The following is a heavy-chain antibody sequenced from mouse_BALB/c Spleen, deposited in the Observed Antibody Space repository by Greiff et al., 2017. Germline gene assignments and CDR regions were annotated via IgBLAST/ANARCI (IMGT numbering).Heavy chain of an antibody. CDR2: INPYNDGT. V-gene: IGHV1-14*01. CDR3: ASWRELPGYAMDY. D-gene: IGHD1-1*02. Sequence: VQLQQSGPELVKPGASVKMSCKASGYTFTSYVMHWVKQKPGQGLEWIGYINPYNDGTKYNEKFKGKATLTSDKSSSTAYMELSSLTSEDSAVYYCASWRELPGYAMDYWGQGTSVTVSS. J-gene: IGHJ4*01. CDR1: GYTFTSYV.